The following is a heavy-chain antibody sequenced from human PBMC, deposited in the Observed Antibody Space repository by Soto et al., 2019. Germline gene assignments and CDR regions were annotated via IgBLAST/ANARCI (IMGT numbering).Heavy chain of an antibody. CDR2: IWYDGSNK. CDR1: GFTFSSYG. Sequence: PGGSLRLSCAASGFTFSSYGMHWVRQAPGKGLEWVAVIWYDGSNKYYADSVKGRFTISRDNSKNTLYLQMNSLRAEDTAVYYCARVRYCSGGSCYSRALGYYYGMDVWGQGTTVTVSS. D-gene: IGHD2-15*01. J-gene: IGHJ6*02. CDR3: ARVRYCSGGSCYSRALGYYYGMDV. V-gene: IGHV3-33*01.